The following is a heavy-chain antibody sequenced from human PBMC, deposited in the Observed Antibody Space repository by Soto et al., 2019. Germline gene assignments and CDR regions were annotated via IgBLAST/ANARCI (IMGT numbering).Heavy chain of an antibody. D-gene: IGHD3-22*01. CDR2: IYYSGST. CDR3: ARWDSSGYYLNYFAY. V-gene: IGHV4-61*01. Sequence: PXXTLSLASTVSGGSVGTGRYDWSWIRQPPGKGLEWIGYIYYSGSTNYNPSLKSRVTIPVDTSKNQFSLKLSSVPAADTAVYYCARWDSSGYYLNYFAYWGQGTLVTVSS. J-gene: IGHJ4*02. CDR1: GGSVGTGRYD.